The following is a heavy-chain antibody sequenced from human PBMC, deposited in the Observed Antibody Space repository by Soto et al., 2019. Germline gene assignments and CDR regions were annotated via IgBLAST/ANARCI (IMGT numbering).Heavy chain of an antibody. D-gene: IGHD2-15*01. V-gene: IGHV5-51*01. J-gene: IGHJ3*02. CDR1: GYSFTSYW. Sequence: GESRKISCKGSGYSFTSYWIGWARQMPGKGLEWMGIIYPGDSDTRYSPSFQGQVTISADNSISTAYLQWSSLNASDTAIYYCASKRGYCSGGSCYEYAFDIWGQGTMVTVSS. CDR2: IYPGDSDT. CDR3: ASKRGYCSGGSCYEYAFDI.